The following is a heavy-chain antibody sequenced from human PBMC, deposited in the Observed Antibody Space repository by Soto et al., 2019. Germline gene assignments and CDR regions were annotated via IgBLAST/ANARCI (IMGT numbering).Heavy chain of an antibody. CDR2: ISGSGGST. CDR1: GFTFSSYA. D-gene: IGHD2-8*01. Sequence: GGSLRLSCAASGFTFSSYAMSWVRQAPGKGLEWVSAISGSGGSTYYADSVKGRFTISRDNSKNTLYLQMNSLRAEDTAVYYCAKDPAGYCTNGVCYPRSGGSCYSLSCAFDIWGQGTMVTVSS. V-gene: IGHV3-23*01. J-gene: IGHJ3*02. CDR3: AKDPAGYCTNGVCYPRSGGSCYSLSCAFDI.